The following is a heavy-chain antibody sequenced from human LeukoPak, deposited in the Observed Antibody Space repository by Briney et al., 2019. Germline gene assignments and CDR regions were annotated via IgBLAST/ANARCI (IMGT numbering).Heavy chain of an antibody. V-gene: IGHV4-59*08. CDR1: GGSISSYY. J-gene: IGHJ5*02. CDR2: IYYSGST. CDR3: ARQSRKQWLVRGNWFDP. D-gene: IGHD6-19*01. Sequence: SETLSLTCTVSGGSISSYYWSWIRQPPGKGLEWIGYIYYSGSTNYNPSLKSRVTISVDTSKNQFSLKLSSVTAADTAVYYCARQSRKQWLVRGNWFDPWGQGTLVTVSS.